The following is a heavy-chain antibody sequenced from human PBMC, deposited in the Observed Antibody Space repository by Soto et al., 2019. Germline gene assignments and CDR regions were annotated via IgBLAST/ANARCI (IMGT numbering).Heavy chain of an antibody. CDR1: GGSISSGDYY. CDR3: ATSMVRGGNWFDP. V-gene: IGHV4-30-4*01. CDR2: IYYSGST. Sequence: SETLSLTCTVSGGSISSGDYYWSWIRQPPGKGLEWIGYIYYSGSTYYNPSLKSRVTISVDTSKNQFSLKLSSVTAADTAVYYCATSMVRGGNWFDPWGQGTLVTVSA. D-gene: IGHD3-10*01. J-gene: IGHJ5*02.